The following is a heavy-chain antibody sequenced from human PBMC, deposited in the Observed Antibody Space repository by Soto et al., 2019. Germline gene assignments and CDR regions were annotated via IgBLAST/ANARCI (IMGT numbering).Heavy chain of an antibody. J-gene: IGHJ5*02. CDR2: VYATGTT. CDR3: VRDGSKTLRVWFDP. CDR1: GGSISKFY. Sequence: SETLSLTCSVSGGSISKFYWSWIRKTAGKGLEWMGRVYATGTTDYNPSLRSRVAMSVDISRKTFSLRLTSVTAADTGMYYCVRDGSKTLRVWFDPWGQGKLVTVSS. V-gene: IGHV4-4*07. D-gene: IGHD3-10*01.